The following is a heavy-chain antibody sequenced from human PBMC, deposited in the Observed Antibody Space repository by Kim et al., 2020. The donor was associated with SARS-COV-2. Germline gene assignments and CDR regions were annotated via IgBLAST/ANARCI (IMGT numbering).Heavy chain of an antibody. CDR3: ARRLKKVATISAPAFV. J-gene: IGHJ6*02. V-gene: IGHV4-39*01. D-gene: IGHD5-12*01. Sequence: SETLSLTCTVSGGSISSSSYYWGWIRQPPGKGLEWIGSIYYSGSTYYNPSLKSRVTISVDTSKNQFSLKLSSVTAADTAVYYCARRLKKVATISAPAFVWGQGTTVTVSS. CDR1: GGSISSSSYY. CDR2: IYYSGST.